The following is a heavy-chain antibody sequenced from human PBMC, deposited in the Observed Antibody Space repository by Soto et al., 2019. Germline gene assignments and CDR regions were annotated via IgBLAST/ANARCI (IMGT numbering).Heavy chain of an antibody. CDR1: GDSVSSNSAA. CDR3: ARERSYYDILTGYFLKYNDAFGI. D-gene: IGHD3-9*01. V-gene: IGHV6-1*01. Sequence: PSQTLSLTCATSGDSVSSNSAAWNWIRQSPSRGLEWLGRTYYRSKWYNDYAVSVKSRITINPDTSKNQFSLQLNSVTPEDTAVYYCARERSYYDILTGYFLKYNDAFGIWGQGTMVTVSS. J-gene: IGHJ3*02. CDR2: TYYRSKWYN.